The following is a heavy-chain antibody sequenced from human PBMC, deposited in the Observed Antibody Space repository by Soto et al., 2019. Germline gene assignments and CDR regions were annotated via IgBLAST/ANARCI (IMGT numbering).Heavy chain of an antibody. CDR2: ISSTSGTI. V-gene: IGHV3-11*01. J-gene: IGHJ6*02. D-gene: IGHD2-2*02. Sequence: GGSLRLSCAASEFTFSDYYMTWIRQAPGKGLEWVSYISSTSGTISYADSVKGRFTLSRDNAKNSLYLQMISLRAEDTAVYYCAKGGQYQLLYSAYYYGMDVWGQGTTVTVSS. CDR1: EFTFSDYY. CDR3: AKGGQYQLLYSAYYYGMDV.